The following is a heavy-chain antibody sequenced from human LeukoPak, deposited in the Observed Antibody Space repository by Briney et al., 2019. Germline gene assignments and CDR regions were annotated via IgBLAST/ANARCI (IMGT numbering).Heavy chain of an antibody. V-gene: IGHV4-30-4*01. CDR3: ARVGAGVSYGMDV. Sequence: SETLSLTCTVSGGSISSGDYYWSWIRQPPGKGLEWIGYIYHSGSTNYNPSLKSRVTISVDTSKNQFSLKLSSVTATDTAVYYCARVGAGVSYGMDVWGQGTTVTVSS. CDR2: IYHSGST. CDR1: GGSISSGDYY. J-gene: IGHJ6*02. D-gene: IGHD3-10*01.